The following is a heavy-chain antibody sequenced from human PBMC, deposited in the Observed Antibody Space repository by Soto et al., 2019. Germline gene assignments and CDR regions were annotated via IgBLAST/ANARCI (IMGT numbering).Heavy chain of an antibody. CDR3: ARAFTGYPYGMDV. Sequence: SGPKLVNHTQALTLTCTFSGFSLSTSGMCVSWIRQPPGKALEWLALIDWDDDKYYSTSLKTRLTISKDTSKNQVVLTMTNMDPVDTATYYCARAFTGYPYGMDVWGQGTTVTVSS. J-gene: IGHJ6*02. CDR1: GFSLSTSGMC. D-gene: IGHD1-1*01. CDR2: IDWDDDK. V-gene: IGHV2-70*01.